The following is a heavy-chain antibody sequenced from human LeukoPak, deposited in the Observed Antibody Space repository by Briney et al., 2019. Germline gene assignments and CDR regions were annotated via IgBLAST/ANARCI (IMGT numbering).Heavy chain of an antibody. V-gene: IGHV1-8*01. CDR3: ARIAVAGNVGYWFDP. CDR1: GYTFTSYD. Sequence: ASVKVSCKASGYTFTSYDINWVRQATGQGLEWMGWMNPNSGNTGYAQKFQGRVTMARNTSISTAYMELSSLRSEDTAVYYCARIAVAGNVGYWFDPWGQGTLVTVSS. J-gene: IGHJ5*02. D-gene: IGHD6-19*01. CDR2: MNPNSGNT.